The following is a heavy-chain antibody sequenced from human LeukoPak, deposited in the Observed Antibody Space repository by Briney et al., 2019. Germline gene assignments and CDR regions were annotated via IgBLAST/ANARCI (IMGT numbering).Heavy chain of an antibody. V-gene: IGHV3-48*03. CDR1: GFTFSSYA. CDR3: ARDPGGYHYGHFDF. CDR2: ISSSGSNI. Sequence: PGGSLRLSCTASGFTFSSYAMSCVRQAPGKGLEWVSYISSSGSNIYYSDSVKGRFTVSRDNAKNSLHLQMNSLRAEDTAVYYCARDPGGYHYGHFDFWGQGTLVTVSS. J-gene: IGHJ4*02. D-gene: IGHD5-18*01.